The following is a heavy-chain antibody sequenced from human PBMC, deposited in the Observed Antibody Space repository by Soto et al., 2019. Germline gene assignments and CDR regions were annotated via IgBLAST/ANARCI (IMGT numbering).Heavy chain of an antibody. J-gene: IGHJ3*02. CDR2: MSHSGGT. Sequence: QVQLQQWGAGLLKPSETLSLTCAVYGGSVSGANYYWSWIRQPPGKGLEWIGEMSHSGGTPFNPSLKSRVTISVDTSTNQFSPKMSSVTAADTALYYCARVERGTATTVVDAFDIWGPGTMVTVSS. D-gene: IGHD1-1*01. CDR3: ARVERGTATTVVDAFDI. V-gene: IGHV4-34*01. CDR1: GGSVSGANYY.